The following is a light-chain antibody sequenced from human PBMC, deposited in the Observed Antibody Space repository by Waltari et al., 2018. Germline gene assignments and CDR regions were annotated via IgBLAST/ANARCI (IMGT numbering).Light chain of an antibody. CDR1: SSDVGGYNY. Sequence: QSALTQPRSMSGSPGQSVTISCTGTSSDVGGYNYVSWYQHHPGKAPKLIIYDVTKRPSGVPDRFSASKSDNTASLTISGLQAEDEADYYCCSYAGSITFWVFGGGTKLTVL. CDR2: DVT. V-gene: IGLV2-11*01. J-gene: IGLJ3*02. CDR3: CSYAGSITFWV.